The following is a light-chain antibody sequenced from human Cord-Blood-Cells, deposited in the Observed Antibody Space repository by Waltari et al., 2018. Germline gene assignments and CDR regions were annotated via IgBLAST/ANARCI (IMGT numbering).Light chain of an antibody. CDR3: CSYAGSSTYV. CDR2: EGS. Sequence: QSALTQPASVSGSPGQSITISCTGTSSDVGSYNFVSWYQQHPGKSPNLMIYEGSKRPSGVSKRFSGSKSGNTASLTISGLQAEDEADYYCCSYAGSSTYVFGTGTKVTV. V-gene: IGLV2-23*01. CDR1: SSDVGSYNF. J-gene: IGLJ1*01.